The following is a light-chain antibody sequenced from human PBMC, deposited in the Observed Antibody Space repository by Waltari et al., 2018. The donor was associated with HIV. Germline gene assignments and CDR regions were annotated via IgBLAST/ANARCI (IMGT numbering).Light chain of an antibody. CDR2: QDS. Sequence: SYELTQPPSVSVSPGQTASLTCSGDNLGDNYACWYQQKPGQSPVLVIYQDSKRPSGIPERFSGSNSGNTATLTISGTQAMDEADYYCQAWDSSTAVFGGGTKLTVL. CDR3: QAWDSSTAV. J-gene: IGLJ2*01. CDR1: NLGDNY. V-gene: IGLV3-1*01.